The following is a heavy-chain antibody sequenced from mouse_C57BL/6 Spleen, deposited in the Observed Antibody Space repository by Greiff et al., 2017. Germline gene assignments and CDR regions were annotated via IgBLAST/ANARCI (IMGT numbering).Heavy chain of an antibody. CDR3: ARRGVDGSIFFAY. V-gene: IGHV1-64*01. D-gene: IGHD1-1*01. J-gene: IGHJ3*01. CDR1: GYTFTSYW. Sequence: QVQLQQPGAELVKPGASVKLSCKASGYTFTSYWMHWVKQRPGQGLEWIGMIHPNSGSTNYNEKFKSKATLTVDKSSSTAYLQLSSLTSEDSAVYYCARRGVDGSIFFAYWGQGTLVTVSA. CDR2: IHPNSGST.